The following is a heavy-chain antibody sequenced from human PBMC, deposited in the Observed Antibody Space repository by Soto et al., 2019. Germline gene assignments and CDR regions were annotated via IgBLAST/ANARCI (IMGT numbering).Heavy chain of an antibody. Sequence: QVQLQVSGPGLVKPSETLSLTCTVSGDSISAYSWSWVRQPPGKGLEWIGNIHYNGNTKYSPSLKSRVTLSVDTSKNHFSRRLLSVTAADTAIYFCAREGNLGRWLQPLDFWGQGTLVTVSS. V-gene: IGHV4-59*01. CDR2: IHYNGNT. CDR3: AREGNLGRWLQPLDF. CDR1: GDSISAYS. J-gene: IGHJ4*02. D-gene: IGHD5-12*01.